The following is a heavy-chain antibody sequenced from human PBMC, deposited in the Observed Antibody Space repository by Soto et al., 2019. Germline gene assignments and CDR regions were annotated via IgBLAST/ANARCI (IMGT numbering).Heavy chain of an antibody. CDR3: ARSPVDCYDGSGYYHLDY. J-gene: IGHJ4*02. Sequence: PGESLRLSCAASGVTISSNYMSWVRQPPGKGLEWVSVIYSGGSTYYADSVKGRFTISRDNSKNTLSLQMNSLSAEDTAVYYCARSPVDCYDGSGYYHLDYWGQGTLVTVSS. V-gene: IGHV3-53*01. D-gene: IGHD3-22*01. CDR1: GVTISSNY. CDR2: IYSGGST.